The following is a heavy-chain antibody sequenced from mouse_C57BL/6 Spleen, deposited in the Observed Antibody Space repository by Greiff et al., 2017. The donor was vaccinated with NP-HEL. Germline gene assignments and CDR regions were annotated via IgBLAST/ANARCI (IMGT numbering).Heavy chain of an antibody. CDR1: GYTFTSYW. Sequence: QVQLQQPGAELVRPGTSVKLSCKASGYTFTSYWMHWVKQRPGQGLEWIGVIDPSDSYTNYNQKFKGKATLTVDTSSSTAYMQLSSLTSEDSAVYSCARIDGYDVYAMDYWGQGTSVTVSS. J-gene: IGHJ4*01. V-gene: IGHV1-59*01. CDR2: IDPSDSYT. D-gene: IGHD2-2*01. CDR3: ARIDGYDVYAMDY.